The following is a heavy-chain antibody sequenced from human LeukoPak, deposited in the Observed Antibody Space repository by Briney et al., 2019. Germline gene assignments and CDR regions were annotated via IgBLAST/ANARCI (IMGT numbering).Heavy chain of an antibody. V-gene: IGHV1-18*01. CDR1: GYTFTSYG. Sequence: ASVKVSCKASGYTFTSYGISWVRQAPGQGLEWMGWISAYNGNTNYAQKLQGRVTMTTDTSTSTAYMELRSLRSDDTAVYYCARLTSKKDDVDTAILYYYYYMDVWGKGTTVTISS. D-gene: IGHD5-18*01. CDR2: ISAYNGNT. J-gene: IGHJ6*03. CDR3: ARLTSKKDDVDTAILYYYYYMDV.